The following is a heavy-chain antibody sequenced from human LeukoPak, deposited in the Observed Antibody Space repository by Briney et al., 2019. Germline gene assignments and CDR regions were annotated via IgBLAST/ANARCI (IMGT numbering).Heavy chain of an antibody. CDR1: GYTFTGYY. Sequence: ASVKVSCKASGYTFTGYYMHWVRQAPGQGLEWMGWINPNSGGTNYAQKFQGRVTMTRDTSISTAYMELSRLRSEDTAVYYCARVYYDSSGSDLFDYWGQGTLVTVSS. J-gene: IGHJ4*02. V-gene: IGHV1-2*02. D-gene: IGHD3-22*01. CDR2: INPNSGGT. CDR3: ARVYYDSSGSDLFDY.